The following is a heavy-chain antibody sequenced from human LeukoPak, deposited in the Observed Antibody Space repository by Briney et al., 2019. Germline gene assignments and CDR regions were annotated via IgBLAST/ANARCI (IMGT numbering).Heavy chain of an antibody. J-gene: IGHJ4*02. V-gene: IGHV4-34*01. Sequence: SETLSLTCAVYGGSFSGYYWSWIRQPPGKGLEWIGEINHSGSTNYNPSLKSRVTISVNMSKNQFSLKLSSVTAADTAVYYCARHTTQTYYDFWSGYKFDYWGQGTLVTVSS. CDR2: INHSGST. CDR3: ARHTTQTYYDFWSGYKFDY. D-gene: IGHD3-3*01. CDR1: GGSFSGYY.